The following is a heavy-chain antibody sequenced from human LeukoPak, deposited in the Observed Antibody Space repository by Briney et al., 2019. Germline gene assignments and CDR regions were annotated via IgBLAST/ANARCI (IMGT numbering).Heavy chain of an antibody. CDR3: ARATDYYDSSGYYFDY. CDR2: IYYSGST. D-gene: IGHD3-22*01. V-gene: IGHV4-59*01. Sequence: SETLSLTCTVSGGSISSYYWSWIRQPPGKGLEWIGYIYYSGSTNYNPSLKSRVTISVDTSKNQFSLKLSSVTAADTAVYYCARATDYYDSSGYYFDYWGQGTLVTVSS. CDR1: GGSISSYY. J-gene: IGHJ4*02.